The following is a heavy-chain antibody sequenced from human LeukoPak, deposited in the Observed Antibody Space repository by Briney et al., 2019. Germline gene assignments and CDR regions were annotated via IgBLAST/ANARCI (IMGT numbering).Heavy chain of an antibody. D-gene: IGHD1-26*01. CDR3: ARGGSYYLSPDYGMDV. V-gene: IGHV3-7*01. J-gene: IGHJ6*02. CDR1: GFTFSSYW. Sequence: PGGSLGLSCAASGFTFSSYWMSWVRQAPGKGLEWVANIKQDGSEKYYVDSVKGRFTISRDNAKNSLYLQMNSLRAEDTAVYYCARGGSYYLSPDYGMDVWGQGTTVTVSS. CDR2: IKQDGSEK.